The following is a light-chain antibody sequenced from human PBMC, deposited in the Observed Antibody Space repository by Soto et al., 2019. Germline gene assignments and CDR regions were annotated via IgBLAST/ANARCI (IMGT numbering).Light chain of an antibody. CDR2: GAS. CDR3: QQYKT. CDR1: QSVSSSY. Sequence: ETVMTQSPATLSVTTGERATLSCRASQSVSSSYLAWYQQKPGQAPRLLIYGASSRATGIPDRFSGSGSGTDFTLTISRLEPEDFAVYYCQQYKTFGQGTKV. V-gene: IGKV3-20*01. J-gene: IGKJ1*01.